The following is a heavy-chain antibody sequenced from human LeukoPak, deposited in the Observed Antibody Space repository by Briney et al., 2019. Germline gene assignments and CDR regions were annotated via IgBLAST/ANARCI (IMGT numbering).Heavy chain of an antibody. V-gene: IGHV3-7*01. CDR1: GFTFSSYW. D-gene: IGHD1-1*01. Sequence: GGSLRLSCAASGFTFSSYWMSWVRQAPGKGLEWVANIKKDGSEKYYVDSVKGRFTISRDNAKNSLYLQMNSLRAKDTAVYYCAKGGTRGTYYFDYWGQGILVTVSS. CDR2: IKKDGSEK. J-gene: IGHJ4*02. CDR3: AKGGTRGTYYFDY.